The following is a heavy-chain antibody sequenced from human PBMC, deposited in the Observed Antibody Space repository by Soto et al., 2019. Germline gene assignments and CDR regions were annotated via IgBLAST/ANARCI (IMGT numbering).Heavy chain of an antibody. CDR1: GYTFTGYY. D-gene: IGHD6-13*01. CDR3: AREGSSSWYFDY. V-gene: IGHV1-2*04. J-gene: IGHJ4*02. Sequence: GASVKVSCKASGYTFTGYYMHWVRQAPGQGLEWMGRINPNSGGTNYAQKFQGWVTMTRDTSISTAYMELSRLRSDDTAVYYCAREGSSSWYFDYWGQGTLVTVSS. CDR2: INPNSGGT.